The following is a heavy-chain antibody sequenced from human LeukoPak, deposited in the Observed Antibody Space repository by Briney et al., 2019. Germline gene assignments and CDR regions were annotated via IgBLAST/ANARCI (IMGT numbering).Heavy chain of an antibody. J-gene: IGHJ4*02. D-gene: IGHD4-23*01. CDR3: AHATNSHFDY. CDR1: GFSLNTTTLG. Sequence: ESGPTLVSPTQTLTLTCTFSGFSLNTTTLGVGWIRQPPGKALEWLALLFWDDDSRLSPSLESRLTITKDTSKNQVVLTMTDMDPVDTATYYCAHATNSHFDYWGQGTLVTVSS. V-gene: IGHV2-5*02. CDR2: LFWDDDS.